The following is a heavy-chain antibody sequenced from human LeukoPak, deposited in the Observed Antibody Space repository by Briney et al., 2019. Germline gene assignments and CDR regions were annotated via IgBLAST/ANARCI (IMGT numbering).Heavy chain of an antibody. D-gene: IGHD1-1*01. CDR3: AKSTGTGDFDY. CDR2: ISGSADNT. J-gene: IGHJ4*02. Sequence: GGSLGLSCAASGFTFSSYAMSWVRQAPGKGLEWVSAISGSADNTYYADSVKGRFTISRDNSKNTLYLQMNSLRAEDTAVYYCAKSTGTGDFDYWGQGTLVTVSS. CDR1: GFTFSSYA. V-gene: IGHV3-23*01.